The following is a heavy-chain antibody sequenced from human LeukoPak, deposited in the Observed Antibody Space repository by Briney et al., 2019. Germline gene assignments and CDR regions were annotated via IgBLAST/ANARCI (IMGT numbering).Heavy chain of an antibody. D-gene: IGHD6-13*01. V-gene: IGHV3-48*01. CDR2: ISASRDIT. CDR1: GFNYSSYT. J-gene: IGHJ4*02. Sequence: PGGSLRLSCAASGFNYSSYTMNWVRQAPGMGLEWLSYISASRDITYYADSVKGRFTISRDNAKNSLYLQMNSLRAEDTAVYYCARGGDSSSWYGYYFDYWGQGTVVTVSS. CDR3: ARGGDSSSWYGYYFDY.